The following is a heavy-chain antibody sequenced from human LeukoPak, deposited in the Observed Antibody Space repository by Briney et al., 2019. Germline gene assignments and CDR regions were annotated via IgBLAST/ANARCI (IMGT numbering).Heavy chain of an antibody. CDR1: GYTFTSYG. D-gene: IGHD3-9*01. J-gene: IGHJ4*02. CDR3: ARSRILTGLPY. CDR2: ISAYNGDT. V-gene: IGHV1-18*01. Sequence: GASVKVSCKASGYTFTSYGFSWVRQAPGQGLEWMGWISAYNGDTSYAQKLQGRVTMTTDTSTSTVYMELRSLRSDDTAVYYCARSRILTGLPYWGQGTLVTVSS.